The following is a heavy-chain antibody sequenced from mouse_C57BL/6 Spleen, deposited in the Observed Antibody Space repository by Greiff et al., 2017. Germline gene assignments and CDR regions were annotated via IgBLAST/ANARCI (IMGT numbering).Heavy chain of an antibody. V-gene: IGHV10-1*01. Sequence: EVNLVESGGGLVKPTGSLKLSCAASGFSFNTYAMNWVRQAPGKGLEWVARIRSKSNNYATYYADSVKDRFTISRDDSESMLYLQMNNLKTEDTAMYYCVKHDSSGPFAYWGQGTLVTVSA. CDR1: GFSFNTYA. CDR3: VKHDSSGPFAY. D-gene: IGHD3-2*02. J-gene: IGHJ3*01. CDR2: IRSKSNNYAT.